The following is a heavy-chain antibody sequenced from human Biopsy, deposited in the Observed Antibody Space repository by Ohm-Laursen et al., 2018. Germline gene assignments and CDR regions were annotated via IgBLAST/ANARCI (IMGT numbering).Heavy chain of an antibody. Sequence: GTLSLTCAVSGYSVTNDYYWGWIRQPPGKGLEWNGNIYYDGITYYNPSLKSRVAMSVDTSKNQFSLRLTSVTAADTAVYYCARATNSTGWPYYYFYGMDVWGQGTTVTVSS. CDR1: GYSVTNDYY. CDR2: IYYDGIT. J-gene: IGHJ6*02. D-gene: IGHD2/OR15-2a*01. CDR3: ARATNSTGWPYYYFYGMDV. V-gene: IGHV4-38-2*01.